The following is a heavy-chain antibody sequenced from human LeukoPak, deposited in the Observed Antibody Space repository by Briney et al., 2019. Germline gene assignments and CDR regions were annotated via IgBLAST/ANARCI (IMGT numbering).Heavy chain of an antibody. V-gene: IGHV1-8*03. CDR1: GYTFTTYH. CDR2: LNPYSCDR. D-gene: IGHD2-21*02. J-gene: IGHJ5*02. CDR3: ARTTSLTASGYDH. Sequence: ASVKVSCKTSGYTFTTYHINWVRQATGQGLEWLGLLNPYSCDRGNAQKLQGRLSITSDTSRSTAYMELSSLRSDDTAVYFCARTTSLTASGYDHWGQGTLVTVSS.